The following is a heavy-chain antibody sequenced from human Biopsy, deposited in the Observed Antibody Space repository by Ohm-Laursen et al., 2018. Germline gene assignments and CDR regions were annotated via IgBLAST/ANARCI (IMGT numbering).Heavy chain of an antibody. CDR3: ARAKSGLDYFSGLDV. CDR2: ISSRGTSI. Sequence: SLRLSCAASGFSFSDYYMSWLRQAPGKGLEWLSYISSRGTSINNADSVKGRFTISRDNAKKSLYLQMNSLRAEDTAVYYCARAKSGLDYFSGLDVWGQGTTVTVSS. D-gene: IGHD3-3*01. V-gene: IGHV3-11*01. J-gene: IGHJ6*02. CDR1: GFSFSDYY.